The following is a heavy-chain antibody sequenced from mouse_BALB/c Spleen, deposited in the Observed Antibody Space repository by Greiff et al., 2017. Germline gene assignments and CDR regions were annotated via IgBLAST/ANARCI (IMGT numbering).Heavy chain of an antibody. Sequence: EVQLVESGGGLVKPGGSLKLSCAASGFTFSSYAMSWVRQSPEKRLEWVAEISSGGSYTYYPDTVTGRFTISRDNAKNTLYLEMSSLRSEDTAMYYCARAGITTGRLRYYAMDYWGQGTSVTVSS. D-gene: IGHD2-4*01. CDR2: ISSGGSYT. V-gene: IGHV5-9-4*01. CDR1: GFTFSSYA. CDR3: ARAGITTGRLRYYAMDY. J-gene: IGHJ4*01.